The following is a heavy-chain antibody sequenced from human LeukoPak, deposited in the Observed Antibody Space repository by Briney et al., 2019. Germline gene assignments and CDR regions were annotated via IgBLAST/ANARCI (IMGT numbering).Heavy chain of an antibody. D-gene: IGHD5-12*01. CDR1: GDSFSTDSGA. V-gene: IGHV6-1*01. CDR3: ARRGYTGYDPFYFMDV. Sequence: SQTLSLTCAISGDSFSTDSGAWNWLRQSPSRGLEWLGRTYYRSKWYYDYAVSVKGRITITADTSRNQFSLQLNSVTPEDTAVYYCARRGYTGYDPFYFMDVWGKGTTVTVSS. J-gene: IGHJ6*03. CDR2: TYYRSKWYY.